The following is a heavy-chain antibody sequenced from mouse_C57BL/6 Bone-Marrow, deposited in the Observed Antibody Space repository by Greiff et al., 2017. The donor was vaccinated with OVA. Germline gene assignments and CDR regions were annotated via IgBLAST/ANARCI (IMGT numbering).Heavy chain of an antibody. CDR1: GYTFTDYY. CDR2: INPNNGGT. CDR3: ANPSAWFAY. V-gene: IGHV1-26*01. Sequence: VQLQQSGPELVKPGASVKISCKASGYTFTDYYMNWVKQSPGQSLEWIGDINPNNGGTSYNQKFKGKATLTVDKSSSTAYMERRSLTSEDSAVYYCANPSAWFAYWGQGTLVTVSA. J-gene: IGHJ3*01.